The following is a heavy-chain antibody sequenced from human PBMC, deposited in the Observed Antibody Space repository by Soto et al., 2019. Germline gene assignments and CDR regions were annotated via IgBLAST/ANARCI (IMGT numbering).Heavy chain of an antibody. V-gene: IGHV5-51*01. Sequence: PGESLKISCKGSGYSFTTYWIGWVRQMPGKGLEWMGIIYPGDSDTTYSPSFQGQVTISADRSFNIAYLQWNSLKASDTAMYYCARHPELAYLYFDLWGRRTLVTVS. D-gene: IGHD1-26*01. CDR3: ARHPELAYLYFDL. CDR2: IYPGDSDT. CDR1: GYSFTTYW. J-gene: IGHJ2*01.